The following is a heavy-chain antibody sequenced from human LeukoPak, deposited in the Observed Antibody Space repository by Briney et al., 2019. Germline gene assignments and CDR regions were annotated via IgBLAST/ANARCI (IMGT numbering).Heavy chain of an antibody. CDR2: INHSGST. CDR3: ARERYCSSTSCYGGSYYYYGMDV. D-gene: IGHD2-2*01. V-gene: IGHV4-34*01. CDR1: GGSFSGYY. J-gene: IGHJ6*02. Sequence: SETLSLTCAVYGGSFSGYYWSWIRQPPGKGLEWIGEINHSGSTNYNPSLKSRVTISVDTSKNQFSLNRSSVTAADTAVYYCARERYCSSTSCYGGSYYYYGMDVWGQGTTVTVSS.